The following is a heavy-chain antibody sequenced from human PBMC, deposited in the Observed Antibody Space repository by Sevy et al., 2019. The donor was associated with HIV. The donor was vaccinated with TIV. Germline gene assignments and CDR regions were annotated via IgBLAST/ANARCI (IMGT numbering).Heavy chain of an antibody. CDR3: ERQLKGITMIVVVIDAPDWYFDL. CDR1: GGSISSSSYY. CDR2: IYYSGST. V-gene: IGHV4-39*01. Sequence: WETLSLTCTVSGGSISSSSYYWGWIRQPPGKGLEWIGSIYYSGSTYYNPSLKSRVTISVDTSKNQFSLKLSSVTAADTAMYDCERQLKGITMIVVVIDAPDWYFDLWGRGTLVTVSS. D-gene: IGHD3-22*01. J-gene: IGHJ2*01.